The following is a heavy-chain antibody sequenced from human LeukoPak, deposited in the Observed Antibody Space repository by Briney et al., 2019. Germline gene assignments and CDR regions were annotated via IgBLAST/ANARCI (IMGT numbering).Heavy chain of an antibody. CDR3: ATDLGSSRPNF. Sequence: GRSLRLSCAASGLTFSSYGMHWVRQAPGKGLEWVAVISYDGSNKYYADSVKGRFTISRDNAKNSLYLQMNSLRAEDAAVYYCATDLGSSRPNFWGQGILVTVSS. J-gene: IGHJ4*02. V-gene: IGHV3-30*03. CDR2: ISYDGSNK. D-gene: IGHD6-13*01. CDR1: GLTFSSYG.